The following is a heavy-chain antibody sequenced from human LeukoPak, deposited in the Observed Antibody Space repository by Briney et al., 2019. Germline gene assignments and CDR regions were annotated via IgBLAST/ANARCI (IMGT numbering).Heavy chain of an antibody. Sequence: PGRSLRLSCAASGFTFSSYAMHWVRQAPGKGLEWVAVISYDGSNKYYADSVKGRFTISRDNSKNTLYLQMNSLRAEDTAVYYCARGLRGFTRCFDWLPCDYWGQGTLVTVSS. CDR1: GFTFSSYA. J-gene: IGHJ4*02. CDR3: ARGLRGFTRCFDWLPCDY. CDR2: ISYDGSNK. V-gene: IGHV3-30*04. D-gene: IGHD3-9*01.